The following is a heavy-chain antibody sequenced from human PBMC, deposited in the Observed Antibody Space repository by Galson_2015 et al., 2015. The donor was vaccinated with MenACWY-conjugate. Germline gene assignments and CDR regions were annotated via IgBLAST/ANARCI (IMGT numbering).Heavy chain of an antibody. CDR3: AKDFRPGRYYYYYYMDV. Sequence: SLRLSCAASGFTFSSYGMHWVRQAPGKGLEWVAFIRYDGSNKYYADSVKGRFTISRDNSKNTLYLQMNSLRAEDTAVYYCAKDFRPGRYYYYYYMDVWGKGTTVTV. D-gene: IGHD1-14*01. CDR2: IRYDGSNK. V-gene: IGHV3-30*02. CDR1: GFTFSSYG. J-gene: IGHJ6*03.